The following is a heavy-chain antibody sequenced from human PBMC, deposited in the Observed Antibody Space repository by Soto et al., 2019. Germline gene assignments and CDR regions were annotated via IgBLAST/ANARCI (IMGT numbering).Heavy chain of an antibody. D-gene: IGHD6-6*01. CDR3: ASVGYSSSWEGWFDP. CDR1: GYSFTSYW. CDR2: IDPSDSYT. Sequence: GESLKISCKGSGYSFTSYWISWVRQMPGKGLEWMGRIDPSDSYTNYSPSFQGHVTISADKSISTAYLQWSSLKASDTAMYYCASVGYSSSWEGWFDPWGQGTLVTVSS. V-gene: IGHV5-10-1*01. J-gene: IGHJ5*02.